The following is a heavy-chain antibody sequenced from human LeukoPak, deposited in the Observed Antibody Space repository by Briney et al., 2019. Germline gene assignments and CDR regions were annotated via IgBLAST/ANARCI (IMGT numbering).Heavy chain of an antibody. CDR2: IYHSGST. D-gene: IGHD5/OR15-5a*01. CDR3: VRDGYSVYDGL. V-gene: IGHV4-59*01. J-gene: IGHJ4*02. Sequence: SETLSLTCTVSGGSIGTYYWSWIRQSPGKGLEWIGYIYHSGSTKYNPPLKSRVTISVDTSKNQFSLKLSSVTAADTAVYYCVRDGYSVYDGLWGQGTLVTVSS. CDR1: GGSIGTYY.